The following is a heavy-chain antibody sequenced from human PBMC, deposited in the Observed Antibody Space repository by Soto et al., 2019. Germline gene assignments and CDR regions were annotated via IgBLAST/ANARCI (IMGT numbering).Heavy chain of an antibody. Sequence: PAGSLRLSCAASAFTFSSYAMTWVRQAPGKGLEWVSSISFSDGGTYYADSVKGRLTISRDNSKNTLFLQMNSLRVEDTAVYYCVKDDRILGRRYFDLWGRGTLVTVSS. J-gene: IGHJ2*01. D-gene: IGHD2-15*01. CDR2: ISFSDGGT. CDR3: VKDDRILGRRYFDL. CDR1: AFTFSSYA. V-gene: IGHV3-23*01.